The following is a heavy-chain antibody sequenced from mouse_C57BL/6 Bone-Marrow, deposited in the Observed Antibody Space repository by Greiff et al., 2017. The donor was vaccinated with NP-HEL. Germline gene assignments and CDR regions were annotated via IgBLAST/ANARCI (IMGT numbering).Heavy chain of an antibody. CDR3: ARGYGGVVPSWFAY. Sequence: QVQLQQSGAELVRPGTSVKMSCKASGYTFTNYWIGWAKQRPGHGLEWIGDIYPGGGYTNYNEKFKGKATLTADKSSSTAYMQFSSLTSEDSAIYYCARGYGGVVPSWFAYWGQGALVTVSA. D-gene: IGHD1-1*01. CDR2: IYPGGGYT. CDR1: GYTFTNYW. J-gene: IGHJ3*01. V-gene: IGHV1-63*01.